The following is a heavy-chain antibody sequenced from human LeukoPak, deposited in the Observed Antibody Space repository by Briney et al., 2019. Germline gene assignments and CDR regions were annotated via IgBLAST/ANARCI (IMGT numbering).Heavy chain of an antibody. CDR2: IYYSGST. V-gene: IGHV4-39*07. Sequence: ASETLSLTCTVSGGSISSSSYYWGWIRQPPGKGLEWIGSIYYSGSTNYNPSLKSRVTISVDTSKNQFSLKLSSVTAADTAVYYCARTTTRGYLDYWGQGTLVTVSS. D-gene: IGHD1/OR15-1a*01. CDR1: GGSISSSSYY. CDR3: ARTTTRGYLDY. J-gene: IGHJ4*02.